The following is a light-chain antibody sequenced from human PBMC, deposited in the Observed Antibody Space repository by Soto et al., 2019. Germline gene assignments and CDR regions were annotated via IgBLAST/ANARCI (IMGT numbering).Light chain of an antibody. Sequence: IVLTQSPGILSLSPGERATLSCRASQSVSGSYLAWYQQKPGQAPRLLIYGASSRATGIPDRFSGSGSGTDFTLTITRLEPEDFAMYYCQQYGGSPGTFGQGTKVEIK. J-gene: IGKJ1*01. CDR2: GAS. CDR1: QSVSGSY. CDR3: QQYGGSPGT. V-gene: IGKV3-20*01.